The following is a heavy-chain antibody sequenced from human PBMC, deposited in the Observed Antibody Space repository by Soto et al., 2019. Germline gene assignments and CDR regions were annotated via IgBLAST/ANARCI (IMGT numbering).Heavy chain of an antibody. CDR3: AAGSDILTGYPAAFDI. CDR2: IVVGSGNT. CDR1: GFTFTSSA. D-gene: IGHD3-9*01. J-gene: IGHJ3*02. V-gene: IGHV1-58*02. Sequence: SVKVSCKASGFTFTSSAMQWVRQARGQRLERIGWIVVGSGNTNYAQKFQERVTITRDMSTSTAYMELSSLRSEDTALFYCAAGSDILTGYPAAFDIWGQGTMVTVSS.